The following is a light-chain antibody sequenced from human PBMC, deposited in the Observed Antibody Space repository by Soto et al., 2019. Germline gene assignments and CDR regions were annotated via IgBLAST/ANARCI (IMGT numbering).Light chain of an antibody. Sequence: QSVLTQPPSVSEAPRQRFTISCSGSSSNIGNNAVNWYQQLPGKGPKLLIYYDDLLPSGVSDRFSGSKSGTSASLAISGLQSEDAADYYCAAWDDSLNGVVFGGGTKLTVL. CDR1: SSNIGNNA. J-gene: IGLJ2*01. V-gene: IGLV1-36*01. CDR2: YDD. CDR3: AAWDDSLNGVV.